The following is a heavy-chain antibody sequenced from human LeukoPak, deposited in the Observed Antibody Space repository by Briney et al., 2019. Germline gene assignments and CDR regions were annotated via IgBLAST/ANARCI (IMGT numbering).Heavy chain of an antibody. J-gene: IGHJ3*02. Sequence: SETLSLTCTVSGGSISSSAYYWGWIRQSPGKGLEWIVTISYSGSTYYNPSLKSRLTISVDTSKNQFSLRLSSVAAADTAVYYCARHHYFWSGYYNAFDMWGQGTMVTVSS. CDR3: ARHHYFWSGYYNAFDM. V-gene: IGHV4-39*01. CDR1: GGSISSSAYY. D-gene: IGHD3-3*01. CDR2: ISYSGST.